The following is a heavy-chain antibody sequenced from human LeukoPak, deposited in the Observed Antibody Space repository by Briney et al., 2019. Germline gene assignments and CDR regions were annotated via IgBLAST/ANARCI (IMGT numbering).Heavy chain of an antibody. D-gene: IGHD1-26*01. V-gene: IGHV3-30*02. J-gene: IGHJ4*02. CDR3: AKARYSGSPALDF. Sequence: GGSLRLSCAASGFTFSNNGMHWVRQTPGKGLEWVAFTRYDESKTFYRDSVRGRFTISRDNSKNTLYLQMNSLTTDDSAVYYCAKARYSGSPALDFWGQGTLVTVSS. CDR1: GFTFSNNG. CDR2: TRYDESKT.